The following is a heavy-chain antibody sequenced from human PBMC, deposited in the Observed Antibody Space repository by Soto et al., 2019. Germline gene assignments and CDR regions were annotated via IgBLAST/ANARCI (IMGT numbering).Heavy chain of an antibody. D-gene: IGHD4-17*01. Sequence: QVPLVQSGAEVKKPGASVKVSCKASGYTFTSYGISWVRQAPGQGLEWMGWISAYNDNTNYAQKLQGRVTITTATITSTAYRALRSPRSVGAAGYYCARAVPNDYREYKLGFGSFGRHDRNIDYWGQGALVIVSS. CDR2: ISAYNDNT. CDR1: GYTFTSYG. CDR3: ARAVPNDYREYKLGFGSFGRHDRNIDY. V-gene: IGHV1-18*01. J-gene: IGHJ4*02.